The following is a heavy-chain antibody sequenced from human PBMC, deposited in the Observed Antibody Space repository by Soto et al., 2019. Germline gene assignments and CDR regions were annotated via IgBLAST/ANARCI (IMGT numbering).Heavy chain of an antibody. V-gene: IGHV1-69*12. CDR2: IIPIFGTA. D-gene: IGHD3-22*01. CDR3: AIVYYDSSGPPDDAFDI. CDR1: GGTFSSYA. Sequence: QVQLVQSGAEVKKPGSSVKVSCKASGGTFSSYAISCVRQAPGQGLEWMGGIIPIFGTANYAQKFQGRVTITADESTSTAYMELSSLRSEDTAVYYCAIVYYDSSGPPDDAFDIWGQGTMVTVSS. J-gene: IGHJ3*02.